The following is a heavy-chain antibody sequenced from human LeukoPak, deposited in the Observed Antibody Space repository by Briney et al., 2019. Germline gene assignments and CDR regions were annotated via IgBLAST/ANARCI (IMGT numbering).Heavy chain of an antibody. CDR1: GYTFNGYF. J-gene: IGHJ4*02. CDR2: INPNSGGT. Sequence: ASVKVSCKTSGYTFNGYFIHWVRQAPGQGLEWMGWINPNSGGTKYEQKFQGRVTMTRDTSISTAYMELSSLRSDDTAVYYCARGGILIWSDIQLLATYYFDYWGQGTLVTVSS. CDR3: ARGGILIWSDIQLLATYYFDY. D-gene: IGHD3/OR15-3a*01. V-gene: IGHV1-2*02.